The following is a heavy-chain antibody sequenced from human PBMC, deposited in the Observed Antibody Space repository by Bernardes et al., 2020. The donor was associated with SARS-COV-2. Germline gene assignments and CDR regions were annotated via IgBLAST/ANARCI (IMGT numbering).Heavy chain of an antibody. V-gene: IGHV1-18*04. CDR1: GYTFTSYG. D-gene: IGHD6-19*01. CDR2: ISARNGNT. CDR3: AGDGIQWLVPDY. Sequence: ASVKVSCKASGYTFTSYGINWVRQAPGQGLEWMGWISARNGNTNFAQSLKGRVTMTRDTSTSTAYMELRSLRSDDTAVYYCAGDGIQWLVPDYWGQGTLVTVSS. J-gene: IGHJ4*02.